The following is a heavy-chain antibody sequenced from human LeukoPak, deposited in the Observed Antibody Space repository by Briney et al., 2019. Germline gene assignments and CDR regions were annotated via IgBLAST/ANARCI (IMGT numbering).Heavy chain of an antibody. CDR3: ARKNYYYYGMDV. Sequence: SVKVSCKASGYTFTGYYMHWVRQAPGQGLEWMGRIIPILGIANYAQKFQGRVTITADKSTSTAYMELSSLRSEDTAVYYCARKNYYYYGMDVWGQGTTVTVSS. V-gene: IGHV1-69*02. J-gene: IGHJ6*02. CDR2: IIPILGIA. CDR1: GYTFTGYY.